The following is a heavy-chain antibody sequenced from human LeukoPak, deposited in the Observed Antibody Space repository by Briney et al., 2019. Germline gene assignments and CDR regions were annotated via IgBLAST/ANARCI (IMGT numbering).Heavy chain of an antibody. D-gene: IGHD6-13*01. CDR3: ARDSNQGSSWMYYYYYMDV. CDR1: GYTFTSYG. V-gene: IGHV1-18*01. Sequence: ASVKVSCKASGYTFTSYGISWVRQAPGQGLEWMGWISAHNGNTNYAQKLQGRVTMTTDTSTSTAYMELRSLRSDDTAVYYCARDSNQGSSWMYYYYYMDVWGKGTTVTISS. CDR2: ISAHNGNT. J-gene: IGHJ6*03.